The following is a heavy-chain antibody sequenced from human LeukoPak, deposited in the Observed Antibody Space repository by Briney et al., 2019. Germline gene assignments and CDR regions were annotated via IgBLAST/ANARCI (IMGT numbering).Heavy chain of an antibody. J-gene: IGHJ4*02. CDR1: GYSISSGYY. CDR3: ASSRFFSVVAATVSFDY. CDR2: IYHSGST. Sequence: SETLSLTCTVSGYSISSGYYWGWIRQPPGEGLEWIGSIYHSGSTYYNPSLKSRVTISVDTSKNQFSLKLSSVTAADTAVYYCASSRFFSVVAATVSFDYWGQGTLVTVSS. V-gene: IGHV4-38-2*02. D-gene: IGHD2-15*01.